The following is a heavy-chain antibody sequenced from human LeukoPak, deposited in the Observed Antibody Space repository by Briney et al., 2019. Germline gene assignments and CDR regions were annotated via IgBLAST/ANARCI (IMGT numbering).Heavy chain of an antibody. Sequence: ASVKVSCKASGFTFTSSAVRWVRQARGQRLEWIGWIVVGSGNTNYAQKFQERVTITRDMSTSTAYMELSSLRSEDTAVYYCAAANVVYYDSSGYYDYWGQGTLVIVSS. V-gene: IGHV1-58*01. D-gene: IGHD3-22*01. CDR2: IVVGSGNT. J-gene: IGHJ4*02. CDR1: GFTFTSSA. CDR3: AAANVVYYDSSGYYDY.